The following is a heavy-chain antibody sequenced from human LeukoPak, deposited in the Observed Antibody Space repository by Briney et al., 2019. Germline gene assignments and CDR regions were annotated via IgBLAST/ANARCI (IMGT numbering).Heavy chain of an antibody. CDR2: IIPIFGTA. J-gene: IGHJ5*02. CDR1: GGTFISYA. V-gene: IGHV1-69*05. CDR3: ARDLNWFDP. Sequence: ASVKVSCKAPGGTFISYAISWVRQAPGQGLEWMGRIIPIFGTANYAQKFQGRVTITTDETTSTAYMELSSLRSEDTAVYFCARDLNWFDPWGQGTLVTVSS.